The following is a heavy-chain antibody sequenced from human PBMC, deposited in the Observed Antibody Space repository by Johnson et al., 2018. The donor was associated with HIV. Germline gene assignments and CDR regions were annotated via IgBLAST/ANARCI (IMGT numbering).Heavy chain of an antibody. CDR3: ARAVGAGGI. Sequence: VQLVESEGGLVQPGGSLRLSCTASGFTVSDYWMSWVRQYPGKGLEWVASINQNGSEKSYVDSVKGRFTISRDNAKNSLYLQMNSLRAEDTAVYYCARAVGAGGIWGQGTMVTVSS. V-gene: IGHV3-7*04. D-gene: IGHD1-26*01. CDR2: INQNGSEK. J-gene: IGHJ3*02. CDR1: GFTVSDYW.